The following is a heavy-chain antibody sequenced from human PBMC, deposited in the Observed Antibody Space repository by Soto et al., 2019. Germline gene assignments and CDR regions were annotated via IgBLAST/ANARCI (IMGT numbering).Heavy chain of an antibody. Sequence: SETLSLTCTVSGGSISSYYWIWIRQPPGKGLEWIGYIYYSGSTNYNPSLKSRVTISVDTSKNQFSLKLSSVTAADTAVYYCARAQATLNTYYYDSSGYYWFDYWGQGTLVTVSS. D-gene: IGHD3-22*01. CDR2: IYYSGST. CDR1: GGSISSYY. CDR3: ARAQATLNTYYYDSSGYYWFDY. J-gene: IGHJ4*02. V-gene: IGHV4-59*01.